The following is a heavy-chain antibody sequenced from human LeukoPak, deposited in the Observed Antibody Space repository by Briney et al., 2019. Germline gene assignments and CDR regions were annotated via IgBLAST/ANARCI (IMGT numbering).Heavy chain of an antibody. CDR2: ISTTSSYI. D-gene: IGHD2-15*01. V-gene: IGHV3-21*01. CDR1: GFTFSSYR. J-gene: IGHJ4*02. CDR3: ARGVAQGYCNGGSCYGGYYYFDC. Sequence: KPGGSLRLSCAASGFTFSSYRMNWVRQAPGKGLEWVSSISTTSSYIYYADSVKGRFTISRDNAKNSLYLQMNSLRAEDTAVYYCARGVAQGYCNGGSCYGGYYYFDCWGQGTLVTVSS.